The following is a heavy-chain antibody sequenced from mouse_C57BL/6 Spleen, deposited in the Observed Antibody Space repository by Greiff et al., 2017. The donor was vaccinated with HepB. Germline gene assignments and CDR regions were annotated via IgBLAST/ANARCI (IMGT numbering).Heavy chain of an antibody. CDR2: ISSGGSYT. J-gene: IGHJ2*01. CDR1: GFTFSSYG. D-gene: IGHD4-1*02. Sequence: EVMLVESGGDLVKPGGSLKLSCAASGFTFSSYGMSWVRQTPDKRLEWVATISSGGSYTYYPDSVKGRFTISRDNAKNTLYLQMSSLKSEDTAMYYCARPTGTEYFDYWGQGTTLTVSS. CDR3: ARPTGTEYFDY. V-gene: IGHV5-6*01.